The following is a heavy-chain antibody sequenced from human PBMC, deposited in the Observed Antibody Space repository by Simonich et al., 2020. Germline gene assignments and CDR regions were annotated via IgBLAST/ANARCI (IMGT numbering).Heavy chain of an antibody. J-gene: IGHJ1*01. CDR2: ISSSSSYI. V-gene: IGHV3-21*01. CDR3: AREGYSSSAEYFQH. D-gene: IGHD6-13*01. CDR1: GFTFSSYS. Sequence: GGGLVKPGGSLRLSCAASGFTFSSYSMNWVRPATGKGLEWVSSISSSSSYIYYTDSVKGRFTISRDNAKNSLYLQMNSLRAEDTAVYYCAREGYSSSAEYFQHWGQGTLVTVSS.